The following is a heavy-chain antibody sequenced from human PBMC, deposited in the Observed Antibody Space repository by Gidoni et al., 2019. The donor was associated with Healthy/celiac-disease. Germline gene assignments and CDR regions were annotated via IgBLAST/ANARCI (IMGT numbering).Heavy chain of an antibody. CDR1: GGSISSSSYS. CDR2: SYYSGST. D-gene: IGHD6-6*01. J-gene: IGHJ4*02. V-gene: IGHV4-39*01. Sequence: QLQLQESGPGLVKPPETLSLTCTVSGGSISSSSYSWGWIRQPPGKGLEWIGSSYYSGSTYYNPSLKSRVTISVDTSKNQFSLKLSSVTAADTAVYYCARHGAKQLATDYFDYWGQGTLVTVSS. CDR3: ARHGAKQLATDYFDY.